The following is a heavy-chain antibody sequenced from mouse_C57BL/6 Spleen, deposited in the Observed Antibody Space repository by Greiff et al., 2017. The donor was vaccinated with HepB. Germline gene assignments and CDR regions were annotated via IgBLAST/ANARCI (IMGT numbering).Heavy chain of an antibody. CDR3: ARSRTVVEGFAY. J-gene: IGHJ3*01. Sequence: DVMLVESGGGLVQPGGSLSLSCAASGFTFTDYYMSWVRQPPGKALEWLGFIRNKANGYTTEYSVSVKGRFTISRDNSKSILYLKMNALRAEDSATYCCARSRTVVEGFAYWGQGTLVTVSA. D-gene: IGHD1-1*01. CDR1: GFTFTDYY. V-gene: IGHV7-3*01. CDR2: IRNKANGYTT.